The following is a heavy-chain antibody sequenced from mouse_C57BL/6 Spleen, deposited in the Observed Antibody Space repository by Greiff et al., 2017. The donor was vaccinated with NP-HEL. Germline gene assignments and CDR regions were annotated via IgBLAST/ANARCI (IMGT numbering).Heavy chain of an antibody. CDR3: ARYGSSPYYAMDY. CDR2: IYPRDGST. J-gene: IGHJ4*01. Sequence: QVHVKQSGPELVKPGDSVKLSCKASGYTFTSYDINWVKQRPGQGLEWIGWIYPRDGSTKYNEKFKGKATLTVDTSSSTAYMELHSLTSEDSAVYFCARYGSSPYYAMDYWGQGTSVTVSA. D-gene: IGHD1-1*01. V-gene: IGHV1-85*01. CDR1: GYTFTSYD.